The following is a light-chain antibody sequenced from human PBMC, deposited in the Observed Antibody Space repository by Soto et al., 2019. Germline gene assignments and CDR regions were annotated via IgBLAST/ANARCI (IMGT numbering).Light chain of an antibody. CDR3: QQYSAWPLT. CDR2: GAS. Sequence: EIVMTQSPATLSVSPGERATLFCRASQSVNNNFLAWYQQKPGQAPRLLIHGASTRATGIPARFSGSGSGTEFTLTISSLQSEDFAVYDCQQYSAWPLTFGGGTKVEIK. CDR1: QSVNNN. J-gene: IGKJ4*01. V-gene: IGKV3-15*01.